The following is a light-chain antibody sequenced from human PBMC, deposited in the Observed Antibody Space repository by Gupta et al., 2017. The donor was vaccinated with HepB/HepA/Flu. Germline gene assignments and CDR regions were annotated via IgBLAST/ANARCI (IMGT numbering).Light chain of an antibody. CDR3: QVWDSSRDHPV. Sequence: SYVLTQPPSVSVAPGKTARITCGGNNIGSKSVHWYQQKPGQAPVLGVAEDSDRPSGIPERFAGYNAGNTATLNISRVEAGDEADDDCQVWDSSRDHPVFGGGTKLTGL. CDR2: EDS. V-gene: IGLV3-21*03. CDR1: NIGSKS. J-gene: IGLJ3*02.